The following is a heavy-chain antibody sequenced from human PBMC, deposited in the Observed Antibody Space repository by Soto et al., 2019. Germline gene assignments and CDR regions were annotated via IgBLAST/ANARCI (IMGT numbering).Heavy chain of an antibody. J-gene: IGHJ4*02. CDR2: VYHNGNA. CDR1: GGSISTPGYS. Sequence: SETLSLTCTVSGGSISTPGYSWSWIRQPPGKAPEWIGYVYHNGNAYPKPSLKSRVTISLDGAKNQFSLKMTSVTAADTAVYYCARVSRDYYLYYFDYWGQGALVTVSS. D-gene: IGHD3-3*01. V-gene: IGHV4-30-2*01. CDR3: ARVSRDYYLYYFDY.